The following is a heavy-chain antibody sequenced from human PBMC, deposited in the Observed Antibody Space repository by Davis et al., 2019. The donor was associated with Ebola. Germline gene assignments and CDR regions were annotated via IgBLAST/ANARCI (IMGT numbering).Heavy chain of an antibody. J-gene: IGHJ2*01. D-gene: IGHD1-14*01. CDR1: GFTVSSNY. Sequence: GGSLRLSCAASGFTVSSNYMSWVRQAPGKGLEWVSYIGDSHSPTKYADSVKGRFTISRDNVKNLLYLQMSSLRAEDTAVYYCARDLPGGDWYFDLWGRGTLVTVSS. CDR2: IGDSHSPT. V-gene: IGHV3-11*06. CDR3: ARDLPGGDWYFDL.